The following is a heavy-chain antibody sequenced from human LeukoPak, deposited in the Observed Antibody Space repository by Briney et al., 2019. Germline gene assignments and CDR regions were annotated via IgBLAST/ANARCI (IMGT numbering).Heavy chain of an antibody. CDR3: ARSVVAAGTDY. J-gene: IGHJ4*02. V-gene: IGHV4-31*03. D-gene: IGHD6-13*01. CDR1: DGSISSGNYY. Sequence: SETLSLTCTVSDGSISSGNYYWSWIRQHPGKGLEWIGYIHNSGSTYYNPSLKSRVTISVDTSKNQFSLKLSSVTAADTAVYYCARSVVAAGTDYWGQGILVTVSS. CDR2: IHNSGST.